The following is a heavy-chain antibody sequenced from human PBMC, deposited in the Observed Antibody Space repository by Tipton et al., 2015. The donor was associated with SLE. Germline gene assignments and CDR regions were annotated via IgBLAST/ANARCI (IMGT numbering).Heavy chain of an antibody. Sequence: SLRLSCAASGFTFSSYEMNWVRQAPGKGLEWVAFIRYDGSNKYYADSVKGRFTISRDNSKNTLYLQMNSLRAEDTAVYYCAKDRDTMISWYFDLWGRGTLVTVSS. CDR2: IRYDGSNK. V-gene: IGHV3-30*02. CDR3: AKDRDTMISWYFDL. J-gene: IGHJ2*01. D-gene: IGHD3-22*01. CDR1: GFTFSSYE.